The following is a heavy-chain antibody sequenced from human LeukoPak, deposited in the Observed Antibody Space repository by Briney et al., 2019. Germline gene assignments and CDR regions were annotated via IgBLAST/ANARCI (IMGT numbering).Heavy chain of an antibody. CDR1: GFTFSTYW. CDR2: IKEDGSEK. V-gene: IGHV3-7*01. J-gene: IGHJ4*02. CDR3: ARSYYDSSGYYPGSFDY. Sequence: GGFLRLSCAASGFTFSTYWMNWVRQAPGKGLEWVANIKEDGSEKYYVDSVKGRFTISRDNAKDSLYVQMNSLRAEDTAVYYCARSYYDSSGYYPGSFDYWGQGTLVTVSS. D-gene: IGHD3-22*01.